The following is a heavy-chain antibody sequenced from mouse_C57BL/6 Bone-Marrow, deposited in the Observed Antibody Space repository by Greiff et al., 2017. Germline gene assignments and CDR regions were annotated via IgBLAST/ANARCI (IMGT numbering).Heavy chain of an antibody. Sequence: QVQLQQSGPELVKPGASVKISCKASGYAFSSSWMNWVKQRPGKGLEWIGRIYPGDGDTNYNGKLKGKATLTADKSSSTAYMQLSSLTSEDSAVYFCASYGRAWFAYWGQGTLVTVSA. V-gene: IGHV1-82*01. CDR1: GYAFSSSW. CDR3: ASYGRAWFAY. CDR2: IYPGDGDT. D-gene: IGHD1-1*01. J-gene: IGHJ3*01.